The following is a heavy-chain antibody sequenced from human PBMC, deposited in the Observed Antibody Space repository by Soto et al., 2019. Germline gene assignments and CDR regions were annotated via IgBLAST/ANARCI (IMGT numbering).Heavy chain of an antibody. CDR2: IKTKNEGETT. CDR1: GFIFGNAW. D-gene: IGHD6-13*01. J-gene: IGHJ3*01. CDR3: TTDRPYSAGALKS. V-gene: IGHV3-15*01. Sequence: EVHLVESGGGLVKPGGSLRLSCAASGFIFGNAWMTWVRQAPGKGLEWVGRIKTKNEGETTDSATPVQGRFTITRDDLENTLYLQMNSLKTEDTGVYYCTTDRPYSAGALKSWGQGTMVTVSS.